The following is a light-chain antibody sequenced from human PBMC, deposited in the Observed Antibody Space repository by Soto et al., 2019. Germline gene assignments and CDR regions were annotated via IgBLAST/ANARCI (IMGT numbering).Light chain of an antibody. J-gene: IGLJ1*01. Sequence: QSALTQPRSVSGSPGQSVTISCTGTSSDVGAYNYVSWYQQHPGKAPKLMIYHVSKRPSGVPDRFSGSKSGNAASLTISGLQADDEADYYCCTDAGTYKVFGAGTKVTVL. V-gene: IGLV2-11*01. CDR3: CTDAGTYKV. CDR2: HVS. CDR1: SSDVGAYNY.